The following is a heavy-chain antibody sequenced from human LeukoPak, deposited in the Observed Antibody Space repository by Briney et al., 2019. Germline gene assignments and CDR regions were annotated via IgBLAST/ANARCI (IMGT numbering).Heavy chain of an antibody. CDR1: GFTFSSYW. D-gene: IGHD1-26*01. Sequence: PGGSLRLSCAASGFTFSSYWMHWVRQAPGKGLVWVSRINSDGSTISYVDSAKGRFTISRDNDKNTLYLQMNSLRGEDTAVYYCAREAMGATMYHLDSWGQGTLVTVSS. CDR2: INSDGSTI. CDR3: AREAMGATMYHLDS. J-gene: IGHJ4*02. V-gene: IGHV3-74*01.